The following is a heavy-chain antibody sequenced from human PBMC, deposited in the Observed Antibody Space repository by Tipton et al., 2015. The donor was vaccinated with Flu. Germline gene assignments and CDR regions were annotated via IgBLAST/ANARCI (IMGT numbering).Heavy chain of an antibody. CDR1: GDACGSYA. Sequence: QLVQSGTEVKKPGSSVKVSCKASGDACGSYAISWVRQAPGQGLEWMGKIIPIFRTVVYAQKFQGRITITADDSSRTSYLELSSLTSEDAAMYYCARFIPSSAYYIASWGQGTPITVSS. CDR2: IIPIFRTV. J-gene: IGHJ4*02. V-gene: IGHV1-69*18. CDR3: ARFIPSSAYYIAS. D-gene: IGHD3-22*01.